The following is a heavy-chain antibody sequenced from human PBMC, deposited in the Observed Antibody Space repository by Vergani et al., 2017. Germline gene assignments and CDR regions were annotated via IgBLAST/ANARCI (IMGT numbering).Heavy chain of an antibody. CDR1: GFTLNTYG. CDR3: ANSVMGGNVGVAYFGMDV. D-gene: IGHD2-8*01. Sequence: QVQILQSGGGVVQPGGSLRLSCTLSGFTLNTYGIHWVRQAPGKGLEWVSFIRFAGSSEYYGDSVKGRFTISRDKPQNTVNLQMNSLRTEDTAVYFCANSVMGGNVGVAYFGMDVWGRGTKVSVCS. V-gene: IGHV3-30*02. CDR2: IRFAGSSE. J-gene: IGHJ6*02.